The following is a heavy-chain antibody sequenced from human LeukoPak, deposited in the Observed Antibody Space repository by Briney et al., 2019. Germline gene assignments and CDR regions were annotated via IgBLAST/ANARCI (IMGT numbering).Heavy chain of an antibody. CDR3: AKGPPGLWFGELLSSGMDV. CDR2: ISYDGSNK. CDR1: GFTFSSYG. V-gene: IGHV3-30*18. D-gene: IGHD3-10*01. Sequence: GGSLRLSCAASGFTFSSYGMHWVRQAPGKGLEWVAVISYDGSNKYYADSVKGRFTISRDNSKNTLYLQMNSLRAEDTAVYYCAKGPPGLWFGELLSSGMDVWGQGTTVTVSS. J-gene: IGHJ6*02.